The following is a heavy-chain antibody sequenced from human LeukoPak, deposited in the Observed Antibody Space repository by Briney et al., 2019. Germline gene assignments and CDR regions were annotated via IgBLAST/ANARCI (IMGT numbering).Heavy chain of an antibody. CDR2: INSDGSST. Sequence: PGGSLRLSCAASGFTFSSYWMHWVRQAPGKGLVWVSRINSDGSSTSYADSVKGRFTISRDNAKNTLYLQMNSLRAEDTAVYYCAEGSMGLLDYYYGMDVWGQGTTVTVSS. D-gene: IGHD2-8*02. CDR1: GFTFSSYW. V-gene: IGHV3-74*01. CDR3: AEGSMGLLDYYYGMDV. J-gene: IGHJ6*02.